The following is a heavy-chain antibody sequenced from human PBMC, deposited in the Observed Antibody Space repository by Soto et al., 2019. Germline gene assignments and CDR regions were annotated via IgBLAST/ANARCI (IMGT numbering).Heavy chain of an antibody. CDR1: GGSISSGGYY. CDR3: ARYYDSSGYYWYYFDY. V-gene: IGHV4-31*03. D-gene: IGHD3-22*01. CDR2: IYYSGST. J-gene: IGHJ4*02. Sequence: QVQLQESGPGLVKPSQTLSLTCTVSGGSISSGGYYWSWIRQHPGKGLEWIGYIYYSGSTYYNPSIQGRVTRSVDTSKNQFSQKLSSVTAADTAVYYCARYYDSSGYYWYYFDYGGQGTLVTVCS.